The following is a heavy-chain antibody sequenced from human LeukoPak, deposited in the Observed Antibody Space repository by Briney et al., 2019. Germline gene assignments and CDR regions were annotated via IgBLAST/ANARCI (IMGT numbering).Heavy chain of an antibody. Sequence: SEALSLTCTVSGGSVSSGSYYWSWIRQPPGKGLEWIGYSYYSGSTNYNPSLKSRVTISVDTSKNQFSLKLSSVTAADTAVYYCARADSSGWYANYFDYWGQGTLVTVSS. CDR3: ARADSSGWYANYFDY. J-gene: IGHJ4*02. V-gene: IGHV4-61*01. CDR1: GGSVSSGSYY. CDR2: SYYSGST. D-gene: IGHD6-19*01.